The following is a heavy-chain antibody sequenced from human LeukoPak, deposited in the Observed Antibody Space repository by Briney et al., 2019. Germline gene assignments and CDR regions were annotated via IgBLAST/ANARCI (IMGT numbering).Heavy chain of an antibody. J-gene: IGHJ4*02. Sequence: GGSLRLSCAASGFSVSDYSISWIRQSPGKGPEWISYVMSGRGSTNYADSVKGRFTISRDNAKNSVALQLDGLRADDTAVYFCTRERRGSYYGFESWGQGTLVTVSS. CDR3: TRERRGSYYGFES. D-gene: IGHD3-16*01. CDR2: VMSGRGST. V-gene: IGHV3-11*05. CDR1: GFSVSDYS.